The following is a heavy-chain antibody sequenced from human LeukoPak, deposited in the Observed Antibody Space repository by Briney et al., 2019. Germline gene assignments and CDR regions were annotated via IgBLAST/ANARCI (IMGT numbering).Heavy chain of an antibody. CDR1: GFTFSSYA. J-gene: IGHJ3*01. D-gene: IGHD3-16*01. V-gene: IGHV3-21*01. Sequence: GGSLRLSCAASGFTFSSYAMNWVRQAPGKGLEWVSSISSSSSYIYYADSVKGRFTISRDNPKNTLFLQMDTLRAEDTAVYYCANEAFMTETDAFDVWGQGTMVTVSS. CDR3: ANEAFMTETDAFDV. CDR2: ISSSSSYI.